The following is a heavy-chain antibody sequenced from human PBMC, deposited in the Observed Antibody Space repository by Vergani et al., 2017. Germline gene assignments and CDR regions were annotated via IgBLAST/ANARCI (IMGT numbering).Heavy chain of an antibody. V-gene: IGHV1-46*01. CDR1: GYTLTELS. J-gene: IGHJ4*02. D-gene: IGHD5-24*01. CDR2: INPSGGST. CDR3: ARDRTDGYPDY. Sequence: QVQLVQSGAEVKKPGASVKVSCKVSGYTLTELSMHWVRQAPGKGLEWMGIINPSGGSTSYAQKFQGRVTMTRDTSTSTVYMELSSLRSEDTAVYYCARDRTDGYPDYWGQGTLVTVSS.